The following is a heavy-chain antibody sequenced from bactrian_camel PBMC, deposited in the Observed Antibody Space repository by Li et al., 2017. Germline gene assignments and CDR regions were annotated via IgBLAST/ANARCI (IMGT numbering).Heavy chain of an antibody. Sequence: VQLVESGGGSVPAGGSLGLSCAASVYTYSEYCMAWFRQAPGKEREGVAGLYSLANSPRYANSVKGRFTISEDSAKSTLYLQMRGLKPEDTGMYYCAAAQRAVDALVADTYHSWGQGTQVTVS. V-gene: IGHV3S6*01. D-gene: IGHD7*01. CDR1: VYTYSEYC. CDR2: LYSLANSP. J-gene: IGHJ6*01. CDR3: AAAQRAVDALVADTYHS.